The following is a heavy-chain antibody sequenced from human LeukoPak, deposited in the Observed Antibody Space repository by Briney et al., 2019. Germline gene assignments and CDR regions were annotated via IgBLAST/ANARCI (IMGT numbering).Heavy chain of an antibody. CDR3: AKLAWNDGSYYFDY. CDR1: GFNFTYYA. D-gene: IGHD1-1*01. V-gene: IGHV3-30*18. Sequence: SGGSLRLSCIGSGFNFTYYAIYWVRQAPGKGLEWVAVVSYDGNDGYYADSVKGRFSISRDNSQNTATLQMNNLRVDDTAIYYCAKLAWNDGSYYFDYWGQGTLVTVSS. J-gene: IGHJ4*02. CDR2: VSYDGNDG.